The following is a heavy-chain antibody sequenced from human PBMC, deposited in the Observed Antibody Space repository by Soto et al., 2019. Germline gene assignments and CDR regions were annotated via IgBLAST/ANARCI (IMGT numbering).Heavy chain of an antibody. D-gene: IGHD4-17*01. Sequence: ASVKVSCKASGYTFTGYYMHWVRQAPGQGLEWMGWINPNSGGTNYAQKFQGRVTMTRGTSISTAYMELSRLRSDDTAVYYCAREENTGYYYGMDVWGQGTTVTVSS. CDR3: AREENTGYYYGMDV. J-gene: IGHJ6*02. V-gene: IGHV1-2*02. CDR2: INPNSGGT. CDR1: GYTFTGYY.